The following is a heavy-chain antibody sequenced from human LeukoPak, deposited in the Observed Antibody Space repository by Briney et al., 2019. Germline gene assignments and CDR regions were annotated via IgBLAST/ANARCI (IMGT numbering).Heavy chain of an antibody. Sequence: SETLSLTCTVSGGSISSRSYYWGWIRQSPGKGLEWIGSIYYSGSTYYNPSLKSRVTISVDTSKNQFSLKLSSVTAADTAVYYCARDRWGYNQGYYYYYMDVWGKGTTVAVSS. CDR3: ARDRWGYNQGYYYYYMDV. CDR1: GGSISSRSYY. V-gene: IGHV4-39*07. D-gene: IGHD5-18*01. CDR2: IYYSGST. J-gene: IGHJ6*03.